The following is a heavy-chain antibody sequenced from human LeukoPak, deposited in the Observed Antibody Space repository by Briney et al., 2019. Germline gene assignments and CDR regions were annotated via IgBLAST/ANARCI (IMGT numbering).Heavy chain of an antibody. V-gene: IGHV4-61*02. CDR2: IYTSGST. CDR1: GGSISSGSYY. Sequence: SETLSLTCTVSGGSISSGSYYWSWIRQPAGKGLEWIGRIYTSGSTNYNPSLKSRVTISVDTSKNQFSLKLSSVTAADTAVYYCAGVYYYYYYMDVWGKGTTVTVSS. J-gene: IGHJ6*03. D-gene: IGHD2-8*01. CDR3: AGVYYYYYYMDV.